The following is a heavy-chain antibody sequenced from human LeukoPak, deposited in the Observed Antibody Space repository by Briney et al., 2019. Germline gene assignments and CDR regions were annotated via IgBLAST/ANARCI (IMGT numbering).Heavy chain of an antibody. J-gene: IGHJ4*02. D-gene: IGHD6-19*01. Sequence: ASVKVSCKASGYTFTGYYMNWVRQAPGQGLEWMGWINPNSGGTNYAQKFQGRVTMTRDTSISTAYMELSRLRSDDTAVYYCAREEQWLERAFDYWGQGTLVTVSS. V-gene: IGHV1-2*02. CDR1: GYTFTGYY. CDR3: AREEQWLERAFDY. CDR2: INPNSGGT.